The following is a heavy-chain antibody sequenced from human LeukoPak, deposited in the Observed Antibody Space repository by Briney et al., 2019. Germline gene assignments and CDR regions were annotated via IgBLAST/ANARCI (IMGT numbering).Heavy chain of an antibody. D-gene: IGHD4-17*01. CDR3: ARDRATTVTKSFAFDI. CDR2: IIPIFGTT. Sequence: SVKVSCKASGGTFSNYAISWVRQAPGQGLEWMGGIIPIFGTTNYAQKFQGRVTITTDESTGTAYMELSSLRSDDTAVYYCARDRATTVTKSFAFDIWGQGTMVTVSS. V-gene: IGHV1-69*05. CDR1: GGTFSNYA. J-gene: IGHJ3*02.